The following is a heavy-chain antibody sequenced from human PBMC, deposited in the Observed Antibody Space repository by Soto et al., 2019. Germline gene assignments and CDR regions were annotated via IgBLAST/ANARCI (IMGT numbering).Heavy chain of an antibody. J-gene: IGHJ4*02. CDR2: MNPDSGNT. Sequence: QVQLVQSGAEVRTPGASVKVSCKASGYTFTSYDINWVRQATGQGPEWMGWMNPDSGNTGYVQKFQGRVTMTRNTDISTAYMELSSLRSEDTAVYYVARSVGGSNVNFDYWGQGTLFTVSS. CDR1: GYTFTSYD. V-gene: IGHV1-8*01. CDR3: ARSVGGSNVNFDY. D-gene: IGHD3-10*01.